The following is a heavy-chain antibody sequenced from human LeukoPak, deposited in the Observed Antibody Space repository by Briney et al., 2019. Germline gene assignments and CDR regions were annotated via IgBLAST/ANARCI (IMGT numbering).Heavy chain of an antibody. CDR2: ISSSSSYI. CDR3: ARDRVYDSSGYYYVPHAFDF. CDR1: GFTFSSYS. J-gene: IGHJ3*01. Sequence: GGSLRLSCAASGFTFSSYSMNWVRQAPGKGLEWVSSISSSSSYIYYADSVKGRFTISRDNAQNSLYLQMNSLRAEDTAVYYCARDRVYDSSGYYYVPHAFDFWGQGTMVTVSS. V-gene: IGHV3-21*01. D-gene: IGHD3-22*01.